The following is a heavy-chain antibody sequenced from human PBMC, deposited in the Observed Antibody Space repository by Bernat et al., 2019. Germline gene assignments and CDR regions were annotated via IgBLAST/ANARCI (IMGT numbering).Heavy chain of an antibody. CDR3: ARGMSSGQMCDTFDM. J-gene: IGHJ3*02. CDR2: SNGDGSST. D-gene: IGHD6-19*01. V-gene: IGHV3-74*01. Sequence: EEPLVESGGGLAQPGGSLRISCSASGFTFSFYWMHWVRQVPGKGLVWVSHSNGDGSSTTHADSVKGRFTISRDNAKNTLYLQMNSLSAEDTALYYCARGMSSGQMCDTFDMWGQGTMVTVSS. CDR1: GFTFSFYW.